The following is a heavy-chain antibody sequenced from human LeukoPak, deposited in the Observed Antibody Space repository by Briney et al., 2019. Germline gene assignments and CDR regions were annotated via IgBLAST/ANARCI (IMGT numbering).Heavy chain of an antibody. CDR1: GGSISSYY. Sequence: PSETLSLTCTVSGGSISSYYWSWIRQPPGKGLEWIGYIYYSGSTNYNPSLKSRVTISVDTSKNQFSLKLSSVTAADTAVYYCARSSTQWELRRWFDPWGQGTLVTVSS. D-gene: IGHD1-26*01. CDR3: ARSSTQWELRRWFDP. J-gene: IGHJ5*02. CDR2: IYYSGST. V-gene: IGHV4-59*08.